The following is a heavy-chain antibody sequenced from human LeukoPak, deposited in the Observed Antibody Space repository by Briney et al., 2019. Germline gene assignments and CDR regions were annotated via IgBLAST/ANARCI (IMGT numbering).Heavy chain of an antibody. D-gene: IGHD1-26*01. CDR1: GYNFISYG. CDR2: INPSGGST. V-gene: IGHV1-46*01. J-gene: IGHJ6*02. CDR3: ARDRDRSGSHLLYYYYYGMDV. Sequence: GASVKVSCKASGYNFISYGVTWVRQAPGQGLEWMGIINPSGGSTSYAQKFQGRVTMTRDTSTSTVYMELSSLRSEDTAVYYCARDRDRSGSHLLYYYYYGMDVWGQGTTVTVSS.